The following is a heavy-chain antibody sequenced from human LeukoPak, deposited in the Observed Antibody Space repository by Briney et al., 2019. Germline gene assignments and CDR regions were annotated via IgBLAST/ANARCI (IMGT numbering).Heavy chain of an antibody. J-gene: IGHJ5*02. Sequence: PSETLSLTCTVSGGSISSYYWSWIRQPAGKGLEWIGRIYTSGSTNYNPSLKSRATMSVDTSKNQFSLKLSSVTAADTAVYYCARSNWNYVYNWFDPWGQGTLVTVSS. D-gene: IGHD1-7*01. CDR1: GGSISSYY. CDR3: ARSNWNYVYNWFDP. V-gene: IGHV4-4*07. CDR2: IYTSGST.